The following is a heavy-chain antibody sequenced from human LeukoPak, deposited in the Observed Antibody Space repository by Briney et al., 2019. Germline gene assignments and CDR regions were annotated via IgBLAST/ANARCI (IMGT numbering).Heavy chain of an antibody. CDR2: IYYSGST. V-gene: IGHV4-59*01. Sequence: SETLSLTCTVSGGSISSYYWSWIRQPPGKGLEWIGYIYYSGSTNYNPSLKSRVTISVDTSKNQFSLTLSSVTAADTAVYYCARVSVAAAGVVNWFDPWGQGTLVTVSS. CDR1: GGSISSYY. J-gene: IGHJ5*02. D-gene: IGHD6-13*01. CDR3: ARVSVAAAGVVNWFDP.